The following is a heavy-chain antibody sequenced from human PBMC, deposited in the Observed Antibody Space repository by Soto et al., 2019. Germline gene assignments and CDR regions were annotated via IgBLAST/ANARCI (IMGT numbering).Heavy chain of an antibody. D-gene: IGHD3-10*01. CDR3: ARGRDYGSGTYWSHYYGMDV. V-gene: IGHV3-74*01. J-gene: IGHJ6*02. CDR1: GFTFSSYW. Sequence: EVQLVESGGGLVQPGGSLRLSCAASGFTFSSYWMHWVRQDPGKGLVWVSRVSNDGSSTNYADSVKGRFTISRDTAQNTLYLQINSLRAEDTAVYYCARGRDYGSGTYWSHYYGMDVWGQGTTVTVSS. CDR2: VSNDGSST.